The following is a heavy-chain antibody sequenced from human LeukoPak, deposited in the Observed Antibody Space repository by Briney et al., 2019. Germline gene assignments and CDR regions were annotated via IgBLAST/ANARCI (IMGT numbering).Heavy chain of an antibody. CDR3: ARELAVAGTQGDY. V-gene: IGHV1-8*01. D-gene: IGHD6-19*01. CDR1: GYTFTSYD. J-gene: IGHJ4*02. CDR2: MNPNSGNT. Sequence: ASVKVSCKASGYTFTSYDINWVRQATGQGLEWMGWMNPNSGNTGYAQKFQGRVTMTRNTSISTAYMELSSLRSEDTAVCYCARELAVAGTQGDYWGQGTLVTVSS.